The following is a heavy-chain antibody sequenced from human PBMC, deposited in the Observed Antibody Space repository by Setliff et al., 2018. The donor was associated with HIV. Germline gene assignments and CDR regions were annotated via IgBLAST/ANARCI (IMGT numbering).Heavy chain of an antibody. CDR3: ARFSYGSVWPETDY. D-gene: IGHD6-25*01. J-gene: IGHJ4*02. Sequence: ASVKVSCKASGYTFTSYGISWVRQAPGQGLEWMGWISGYNGNTNYAQKLQGRVTMTTDTSTSTAYMELRSLRSEDTAVYYCARFSYGSVWPETDYWGQGTLVTVSS. V-gene: IGHV1-18*01. CDR2: ISGYNGNT. CDR1: GYTFTSYG.